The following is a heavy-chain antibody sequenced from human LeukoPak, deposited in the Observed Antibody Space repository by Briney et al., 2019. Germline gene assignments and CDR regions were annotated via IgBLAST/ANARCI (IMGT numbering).Heavy chain of an antibody. CDR3: ARATMVRGVSQSYYYYGMDV. D-gene: IGHD3-10*01. CDR1: GGTFSSYA. J-gene: IGHJ6*02. Sequence: GASVKVSCKASGGTFSSYAISWVRQAPGQGLEWMGRIIPILGIANYAQKFQGRVTITADKSTSTAYMELSSLRSEDTAVYYCARATMVRGVSQSYYYYGMDVWGQGTTVTVSS. V-gene: IGHV1-69*04. CDR2: IIPILGIA.